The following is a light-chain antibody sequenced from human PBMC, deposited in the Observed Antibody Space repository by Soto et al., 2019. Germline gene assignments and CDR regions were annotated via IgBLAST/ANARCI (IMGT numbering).Light chain of an antibody. CDR1: SSDVGAYRY. CDR2: EVS. CDR3: SSYTTSTAWV. V-gene: IGLV2-14*01. Sequence: QSVLTQPASVSGSPGQSITISCTGSSSDVGAYRYVSWFQQHPGRAPKLIIYEVSNRPSGVSDRFSGSKSGNTASLTISGRKAEDEADYHCSSYTTSTAWVFGGGTKVTVL. J-gene: IGLJ3*02.